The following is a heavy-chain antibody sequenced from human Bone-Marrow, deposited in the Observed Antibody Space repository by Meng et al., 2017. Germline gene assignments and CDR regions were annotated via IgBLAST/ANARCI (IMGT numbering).Heavy chain of an antibody. Sequence: ESLKISCTVSGYSISSGYYWGWIRQPPGKGLEWIGSIYHSGSTYYNPSLKSRVTISVDTSKNQFSLKLSSVTAADTAVYYCARDRAVAGTGGRVVDYWGQGTLVTVSS. CDR3: ARDRAVAGTGGRVVDY. V-gene: IGHV4-38-2*02. CDR2: IYHSGST. D-gene: IGHD6-19*01. CDR1: GYSISSGYY. J-gene: IGHJ4*02.